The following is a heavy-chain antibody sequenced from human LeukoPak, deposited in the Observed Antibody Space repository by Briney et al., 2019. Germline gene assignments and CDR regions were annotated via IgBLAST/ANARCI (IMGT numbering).Heavy chain of an antibody. V-gene: IGHV4-39*07. CDR1: GGSINIRNYY. J-gene: IGHJ4*02. CDR2: INHSGST. CDR3: ARGRAAAGTSFDY. Sequence: SETLSLTCTVSGGSINIRNYYWSWIRQPPGKGLEWIGEINHSGSTNYNPSLKSRVTISVDTSKNQFSLKLSSVTAADTAVYYCARGRAAAGTSFDYWGQGTLVTVSS. D-gene: IGHD6-13*01.